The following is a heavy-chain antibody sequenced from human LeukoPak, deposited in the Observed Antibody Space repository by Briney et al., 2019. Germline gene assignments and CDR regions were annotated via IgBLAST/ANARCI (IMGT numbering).Heavy chain of an antibody. CDR3: VKSTSYDSSGSSDY. D-gene: IGHD3-22*01. V-gene: IGHV3-9*01. J-gene: IGHJ4*02. CDR2: ISWNSGSI. Sequence: PGRSLRLSCAVSGFTFDDYAMHWVRQAPGEGLEWVSGISWNSGSIAYADSVKGRFTISRDNAKTSLYLQMNSLRAEDTALYYCVKSTSYDSSGSSDYWGQGTLVTVSS. CDR1: GFTFDDYA.